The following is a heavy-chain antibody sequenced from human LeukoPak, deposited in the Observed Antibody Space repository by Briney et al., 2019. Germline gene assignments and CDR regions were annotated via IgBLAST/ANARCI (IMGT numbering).Heavy chain of an antibody. Sequence: GGSLRLSCAASGFTVSSNYMSWVRQAPGKGLEWVSVIYSGGSTYYADSVKGRFTISRDNSKNTLYLQMNSLRDEDTAVYYCARVVYGDYVVWFDPWGQGTLVTVSS. V-gene: IGHV3-66*01. CDR1: GFTVSSNY. CDR3: ARVVYGDYVVWFDP. J-gene: IGHJ5*02. D-gene: IGHD4-17*01. CDR2: IYSGGST.